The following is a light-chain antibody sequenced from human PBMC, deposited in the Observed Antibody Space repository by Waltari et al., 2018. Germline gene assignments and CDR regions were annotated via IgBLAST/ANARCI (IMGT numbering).Light chain of an antibody. Sequence: DIQMTQSPSSLSASVGDRVTITCRASQSISSYLNWYQQKPGKAPKLLIYAASSLQSGVPSRFSDSGSGTDFTLAISSLQPEDFATYYCQQGYSTPTFGGGTKVEIK. CDR3: QQGYSTPT. CDR1: QSISSY. CDR2: AAS. J-gene: IGKJ4*01. V-gene: IGKV1-39*01.